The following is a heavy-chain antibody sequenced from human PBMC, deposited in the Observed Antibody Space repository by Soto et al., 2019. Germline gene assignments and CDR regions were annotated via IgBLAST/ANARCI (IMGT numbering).Heavy chain of an antibody. CDR3: ASRDYGANSAGAFDI. J-gene: IGHJ3*02. CDR2: IYYSGST. V-gene: IGHV4-31*03. CDR1: GGSISSGGYY. Sequence: PSETLSLTCTVSGGSISSGGYYWSWIRQHPGKGLEWIGYIYYSGSTYYNPSLKSRVTISVDTSKNQFSLKLSSVTAADTAVYYCASRDYGANSAGAFDIWGQGTMVTVSS. D-gene: IGHD4-17*01.